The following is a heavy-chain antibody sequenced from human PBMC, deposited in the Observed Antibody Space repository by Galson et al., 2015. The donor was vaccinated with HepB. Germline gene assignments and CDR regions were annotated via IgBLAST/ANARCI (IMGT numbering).Heavy chain of an antibody. CDR3: ARVEYYGSGNIDH. CDR2: ISSSNTL. J-gene: IGHJ4*02. CDR1: GFTLSTYG. Sequence: SLRLSCAASGFTLSTYGMNWVRQAPGKGLEWVSYISSSNTLYHADSVKGRFTISRDNAKNSLFLQMNSLRAEDTAVYYCARVEYYGSGNIDHWGQGTLVTVSS. V-gene: IGHV3-48*01. D-gene: IGHD3-10*01.